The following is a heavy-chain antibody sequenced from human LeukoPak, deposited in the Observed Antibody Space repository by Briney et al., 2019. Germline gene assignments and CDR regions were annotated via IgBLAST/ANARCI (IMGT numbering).Heavy chain of an antibody. CDR3: ARDRGGYFDY. V-gene: IGHV3-33*01. J-gene: IGHJ4*02. D-gene: IGHD2-15*01. CDR1: GFTFSSYG. Sequence: GGSLRLSCAASGFTFSSYGMHWVRQAPGKGLEWVAVIWYDGSNKYYADSVKGRFTISRDNAKNSLYLQMNSLRAEDTAVYYCARDRGGYFDYWGQGTLVTVSS. CDR2: IWYDGSNK.